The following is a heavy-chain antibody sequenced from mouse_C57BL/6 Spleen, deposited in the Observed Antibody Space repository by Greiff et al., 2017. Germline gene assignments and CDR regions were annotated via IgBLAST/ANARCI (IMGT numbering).Heavy chain of an antibody. V-gene: IGHV3-6*01. CDR1: GYSITSGYY. CDR3: ASYPPTFFDV. CDR2: ISYDGSN. Sequence: EVKLMESGPGLVKPSQSLSLTCSVTGYSITSGYYWNWIRQFPGNKLEWMGYISYDGSNNYNPSLKNRISITRDTSKNQFFLKLNSVTTEDTATYYCASYPPTFFDVWGTGTTVTVSS. J-gene: IGHJ1*03.